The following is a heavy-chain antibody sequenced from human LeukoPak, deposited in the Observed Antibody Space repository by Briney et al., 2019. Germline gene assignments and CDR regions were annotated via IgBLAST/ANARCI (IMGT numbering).Heavy chain of an antibody. D-gene: IGHD4-17*01. CDR1: GFTFSSYG. Sequence: GGSLRLSCAASGFTFSSYGMHWVRQAPGKGLEWVAVISYDGSNKYYADSVKGRFTISRDNSKNTLYLQMNSLRAEDTAVYYCAKDLVSLTDYGDYVPDYWGQGTLVTVSS. CDR2: ISYDGSNK. J-gene: IGHJ4*02. V-gene: IGHV3-30*18. CDR3: AKDLVSLTDYGDYVPDY.